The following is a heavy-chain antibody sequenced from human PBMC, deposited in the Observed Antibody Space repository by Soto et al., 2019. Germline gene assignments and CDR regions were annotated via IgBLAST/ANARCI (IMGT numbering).Heavy chain of an antibody. D-gene: IGHD3-3*01. CDR3: ASGSRNGYYDFCSGPQAAGYYGMDV. V-gene: IGHV4-34*01. CDR2: INHSGST. Sequence: QVQLQQWGAGLLKPSETLSLTCAVYGGSFSGYYWSWIRQPPGKGLEWIGEINHSGSTNYNPSLKGRVTISVDASKNQFSMKLSSVTAADTAMYYCASGSRNGYYDFCSGPQAAGYYGMDVWGQGTTVTVSS. J-gene: IGHJ6*02. CDR1: GGSFSGYY.